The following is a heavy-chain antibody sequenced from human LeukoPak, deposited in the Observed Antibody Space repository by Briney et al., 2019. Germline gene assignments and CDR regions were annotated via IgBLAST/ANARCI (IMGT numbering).Heavy chain of an antibody. CDR3: AGGGSYYREYFQH. V-gene: IGHV3-21*01. CDR1: GFTFSSYS. CDR2: ISSSSSYI. D-gene: IGHD1-26*01. J-gene: IGHJ1*01. Sequence: GGSLRLSCAASGFTFSSYSMNWVRQAPGKGLEWVSSISSSSSYIYYADSVKGRFTISRDNAKNSLYLQMNSLRAEDTAVYYCAGGGSYYREYFQHWGQGTLVTVSS.